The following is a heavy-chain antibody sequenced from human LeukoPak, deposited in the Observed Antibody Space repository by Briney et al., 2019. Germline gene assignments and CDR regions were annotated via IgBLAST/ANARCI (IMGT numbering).Heavy chain of an antibody. J-gene: IGHJ4*02. Sequence: SETLSLTCTVSGGSISSYYWSWIRQPPGKGLEWIGYIEYSGNTNYNPSLKSRVTISVDTSKNQFSLKLSSVTAADTAVYYCARDRYGDGFAHFDYWGQGALVTVSS. CDR1: GGSISSYY. V-gene: IGHV4-59*12. CDR2: IEYSGNT. CDR3: ARDRYGDGFAHFDY. D-gene: IGHD5-24*01.